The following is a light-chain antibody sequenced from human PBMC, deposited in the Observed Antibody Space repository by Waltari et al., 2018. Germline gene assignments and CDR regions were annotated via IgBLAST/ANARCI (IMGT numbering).Light chain of an antibody. Sequence: QSVLTQPPSASGTPGQRVLISCSGSSSNIGSNYVYWYQQLLGPAPKLLIYSNNRRPSGVPDRFSGSKSGTSSSLAISGLRSEDEADYYCATWDDRLSDYVFGTGTKVTAL. J-gene: IGLJ1*01. V-gene: IGLV1-47*02. CDR1: SSNIGSNY. CDR2: SNN. CDR3: ATWDDRLSDYV.